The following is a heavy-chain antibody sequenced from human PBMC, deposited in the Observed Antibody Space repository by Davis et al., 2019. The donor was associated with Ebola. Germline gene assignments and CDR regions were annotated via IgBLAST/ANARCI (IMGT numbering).Heavy chain of an antibody. D-gene: IGHD4-17*01. V-gene: IGHV3-11*01. J-gene: IGHJ4*02. CDR2: ISSSGSTI. CDR1: GFTFSDYY. Sequence: GSLKISCAASGFTFSDYYMSWIRQAPGKGLEWVSYISSSGSTIYYADSVKGRFTISRDNAKNSLYLQMNSLRAEDTAVYYCARDPGDYLHYFDYWGQGTLVTVSS. CDR3: ARDPGDYLHYFDY.